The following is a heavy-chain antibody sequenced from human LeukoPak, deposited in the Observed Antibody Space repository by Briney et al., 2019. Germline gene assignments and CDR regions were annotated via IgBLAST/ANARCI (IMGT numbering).Heavy chain of an antibody. D-gene: IGHD4-17*01. Sequence: SETLSLTCTVSGFSITTNYYYWVGVRPPPGEGLVGVGNFYYTGSYFYDPPLKSRVNIILDTSKKQSSLELRSVTAADTAVYYCARLMTTVTTHFDYWGQGTLITVSS. CDR3: ARLMTTVTTHFDY. J-gene: IGHJ4*02. CDR1: GFSITTNYYY. CDR2: FYYTGSY. V-gene: IGHV4-39*01.